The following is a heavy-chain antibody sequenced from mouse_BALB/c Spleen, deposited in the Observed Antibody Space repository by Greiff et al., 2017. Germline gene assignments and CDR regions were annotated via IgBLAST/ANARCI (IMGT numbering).Heavy chain of an antibody. CDR2: IWTGGGT. D-gene: IGHD2-10*02. CDR1: GFSLTSYD. CDR3: VREEEYGNYY. J-gene: IGHJ2*01. Sequence: VQLKESGPGLVAPSQSLSITCTVSGFSLTSYDISWIRQPPGKGLEWLGVIWTGGGTNYNSAFMSRLSISKDNSKSQVFLKMNSLQTDDTAIYYCVREEEYGNYYWGQGTTLTVSS. V-gene: IGHV2-9-2*01.